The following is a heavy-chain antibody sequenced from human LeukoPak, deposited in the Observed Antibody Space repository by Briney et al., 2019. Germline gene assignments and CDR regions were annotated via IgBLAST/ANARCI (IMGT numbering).Heavy chain of an antibody. CDR2: ISTYNGNT. V-gene: IGHV1-18*04. CDR3: ARDLEHCRNIICSNSAY. Sequence: ASVKVSCKGSGYNFDRYGVNWVRQAPGQGLEWVGWISTYNGNTFYAQKFEGRVSMTTDTSTNTVYMDLRSLRSDDTAVYYCARDLEHCRNIICSNSAYWGQGTLVTVSS. D-gene: IGHD2-2*01. CDR1: GYNFDRYG. J-gene: IGHJ4*02.